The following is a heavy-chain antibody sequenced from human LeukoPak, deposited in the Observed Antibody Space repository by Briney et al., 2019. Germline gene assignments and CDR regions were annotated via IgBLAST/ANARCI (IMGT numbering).Heavy chain of an antibody. V-gene: IGHV4-59*01. CDR3: AREVGATNWDNWFDP. CDR2: IYYSGST. D-gene: IGHD1-26*01. J-gene: IGHJ5*02. Sequence: SETLSLTCAVYGGSFSGYYWSWIQQPPGKGLEWIGYIYYSGSTNYNPSLKSRVTISVDTSKNQFSLKLSSVTAADTAVYYCAREVGATNWDNWFDPWGQGTLVTVSS. CDR1: GGSFSGYY.